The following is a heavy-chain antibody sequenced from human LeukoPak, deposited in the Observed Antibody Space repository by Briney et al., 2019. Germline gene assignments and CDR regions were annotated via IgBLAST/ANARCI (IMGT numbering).Heavy chain of an antibody. CDR1: GFTFSNNA. CDR3: ARGARRGYSYGIDY. Sequence: PGGTLRLSCAASGFTFSNNAMSWVRQAPGKGLEWVSSISTSGGSTYYADSVKGRFTISRDNSKNTLFLQMNSLRAEDTAVYYCARGARRGYSYGIDYWGQGTLVTVSS. V-gene: IGHV3-23*01. D-gene: IGHD5-18*01. CDR2: ISTSGGST. J-gene: IGHJ4*02.